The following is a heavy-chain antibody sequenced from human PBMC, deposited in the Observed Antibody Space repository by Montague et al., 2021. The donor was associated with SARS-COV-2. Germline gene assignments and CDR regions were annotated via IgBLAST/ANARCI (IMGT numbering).Heavy chain of an antibody. CDR3: SRVKSISSLVRQPAPV. V-gene: IGHV4-34*01. D-gene: IGHD6-6*01. Sequence: KKLSGSTNYNPSLKSRVTISVDTSKNQFSLKLSSVTAADTAVYYCSRVKSISSLVRQPAPVLGKGNTVTVSS. CDR2: KKLSGST. J-gene: IGHJ6*04.